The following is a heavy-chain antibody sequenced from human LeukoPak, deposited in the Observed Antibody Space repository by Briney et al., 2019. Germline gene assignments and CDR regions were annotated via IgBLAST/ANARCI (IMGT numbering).Heavy chain of an antibody. V-gene: IGHV3-21*01. Sequence: GGSLRLSCAASGFTFSSYEMNWVRQAPGKGREWVSSISSSSNYIYYADSVKGRFTISRDNAKNSLYLQMNSLRAEDTAVYYCARDWDWFDPWGQGTLVTVSS. CDR2: ISSSSNYI. CDR1: GFTFSSYE. J-gene: IGHJ5*02. D-gene: IGHD7-27*01. CDR3: ARDWDWFDP.